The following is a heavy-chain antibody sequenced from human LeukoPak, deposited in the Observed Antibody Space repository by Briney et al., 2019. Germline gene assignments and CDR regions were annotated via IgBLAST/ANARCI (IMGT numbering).Heavy chain of an antibody. CDR3: ARGYGDYEGDYNWFDP. V-gene: IGHV4-34*01. Sequence: SETLSLTCAVYGRSFSGYYWSWIRQPPGKGLEWIGEINHSGSTNYNPSLKSRVTISVDTSKNQFSLKLSSVTAADTAVYYCARGYGDYEGDYNWFDPWGQGTLVTVSS. D-gene: IGHD4-17*01. CDR2: INHSGST. CDR1: GRSFSGYY. J-gene: IGHJ5*02.